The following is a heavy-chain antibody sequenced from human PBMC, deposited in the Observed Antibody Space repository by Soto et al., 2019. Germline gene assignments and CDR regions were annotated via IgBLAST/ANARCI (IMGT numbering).Heavy chain of an antibody. J-gene: IGHJ6*02. CDR1: GYTFTGYY. D-gene: IGHD5-18*01. Sequence: ASVKVSCKASGYTFTGYYMHWVRQAPGQGLEWMGWINPNSGGTNYAQKFQGRVTMTTDTSTTTVYMELTNLRSDDTAVYYCARCIQGDYYYGMDVWGQGTTVTVSS. CDR2: INPNSGGT. CDR3: ARCIQGDYYYGMDV. V-gene: IGHV1-2*02.